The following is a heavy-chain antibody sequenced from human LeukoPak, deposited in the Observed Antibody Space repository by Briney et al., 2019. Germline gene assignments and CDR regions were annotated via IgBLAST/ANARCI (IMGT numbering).Heavy chain of an antibody. D-gene: IGHD2-2*01. J-gene: IGHJ3*02. Sequence: SQTLSLTCTVSGGSISSGGYYWSWIRQHPGKGLEWIGYIYYSGSTYYNPSLKSRVTISVDTSKNQFSLKLSSVTAADTAVYYCARGVVPAAANAFDIWGQGTTVTVSS. CDR1: GGSISSGGYY. V-gene: IGHV4-31*03. CDR3: ARGVVPAAANAFDI. CDR2: IYYSGST.